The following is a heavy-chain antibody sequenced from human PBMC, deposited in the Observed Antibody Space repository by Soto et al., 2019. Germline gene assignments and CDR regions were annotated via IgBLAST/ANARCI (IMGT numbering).Heavy chain of an antibody. CDR3: ARGGITGTYFDF. CDR1: GGSISSGGYY. D-gene: IGHD1-20*01. CDR2: IYNSGST. Sequence: SETLSLTCTVSGGSISSGGYYWSWIRQHPGKGLEWIGYIYNSGSTYYNPSLKSRLTISVDTSKNQFSLKLSSVTAADTAVYYCARGGITGTYFDFWGQGTLVTVSS. V-gene: IGHV4-31*03. J-gene: IGHJ4*02.